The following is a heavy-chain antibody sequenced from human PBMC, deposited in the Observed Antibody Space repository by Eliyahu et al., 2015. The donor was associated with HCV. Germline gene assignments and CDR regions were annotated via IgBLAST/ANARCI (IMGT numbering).Heavy chain of an antibody. CDR2: IYSGGST. V-gene: IGHV3-53*02. CDR3: ARGETPEYYYDSSDQEPRVPFDY. Sequence: EVQLVETGGGLIQPGGSLRLSCAASGFTVSSNYMNWVRQAPGKGLEWVSVIYSGGSTYYADSVKGRFTISRDNSENTLYLQMNSLRAEDTAVYYCARGETPEYYYDSSDQEPRVPFDYWGQGTLVTVSS. D-gene: IGHD3-22*01. J-gene: IGHJ4*02. CDR1: GFTVSSNY.